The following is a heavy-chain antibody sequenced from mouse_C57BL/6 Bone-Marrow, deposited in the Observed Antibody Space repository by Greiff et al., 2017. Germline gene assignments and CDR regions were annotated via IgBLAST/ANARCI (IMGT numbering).Heavy chain of an antibody. J-gene: IGHJ3*01. CDR1: GFTFSGYG. CDR2: ISSGSSTI. Sequence: EVKLVESGGGLVKPGGSLKLSCAASGFTFSGYGMHWVRQAPEKGLEWVAYISSGSSTIYYADTVKGRFTISRDNAKNTLFLQMTSLRSEDTAMYYCARSLAYWGQGTLVTVSA. CDR3: ARSLAY. V-gene: IGHV5-17*01.